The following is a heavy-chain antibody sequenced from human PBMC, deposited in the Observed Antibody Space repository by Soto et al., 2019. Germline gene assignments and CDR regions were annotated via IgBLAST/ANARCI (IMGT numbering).Heavy chain of an antibody. D-gene: IGHD5-18*01. CDR3: ARYSSYYGMDV. Sequence: WASVKVSWKSSGGTFSSDSISWVRQAPGQGLEWMGGIIPIFGTANYAQKFQGRVTITADESTSTAYMELSSLRSEDTAVYYCARYSSYYGMDVWGQGTTVTVPS. V-gene: IGHV1-69*13. CDR2: IIPIFGTA. J-gene: IGHJ6*02. CDR1: GGTFSSDS.